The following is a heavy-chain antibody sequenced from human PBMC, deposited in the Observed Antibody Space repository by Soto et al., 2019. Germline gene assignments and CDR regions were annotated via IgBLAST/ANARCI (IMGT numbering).Heavy chain of an antibody. CDR2: IYYSGST. CDR3: ARRYYYDSSGYYGLGAFDI. V-gene: IGHV4-39*01. Sequence: SETLSLTCTVSGGSISSSSYYWGWIRQPPGKGLEWIGSIYYSGSTYYNPSLKSRVTISVDTSKSQFSLKLSSVTAADTAVYYCARRYYYDSSGYYGLGAFDIWGQGTMVTVSS. CDR1: GGSISSSSYY. J-gene: IGHJ3*02. D-gene: IGHD3-22*01.